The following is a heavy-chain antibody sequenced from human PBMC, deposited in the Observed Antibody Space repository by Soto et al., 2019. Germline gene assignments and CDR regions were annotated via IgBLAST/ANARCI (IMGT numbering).Heavy chain of an antibody. CDR3: ARDEVVGAGAAAGHWFNYFDY. V-gene: IGHV3-33*01. J-gene: IGHJ4*02. CDR1: GFTFSSYG. Sequence: GGSLRLSCAASGFTFSSYGMHWVRQAPGKGLEWVAVIWYDGSNKYYADSVKGRFTISRDNSKNTLYLQMNSLRAEDTAVYDCARDEVVGAGAAAGHWFNYFDYWGQGTLVTVSS. CDR2: IWYDGSNK. D-gene: IGHD6-13*01.